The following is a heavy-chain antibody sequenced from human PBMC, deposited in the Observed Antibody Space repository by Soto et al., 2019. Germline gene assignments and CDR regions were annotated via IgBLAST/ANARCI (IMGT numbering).Heavy chain of an antibody. V-gene: IGHV3-30-3*01. D-gene: IGHD3-9*01. J-gene: IGHJ6*02. CDR1: GFTFSSYA. Sequence: QVQLVESGGGVVQPGRSLRLSCAASGFTFSSYAMHWVRQAPGKGLEWVAVISYDGSNKYYADSVKGRFTISRDKSKNTLYLQMNSLRAEDTAVYYCWLFYYYSFGMDVWGQGTTVTVSS. CDR3: WLFYYYSFGMDV. CDR2: ISYDGSNK.